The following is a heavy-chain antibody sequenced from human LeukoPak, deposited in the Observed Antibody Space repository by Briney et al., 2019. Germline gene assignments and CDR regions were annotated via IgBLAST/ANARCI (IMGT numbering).Heavy chain of an antibody. D-gene: IGHD5/OR15-5a*01. Sequence: SETLSLTCAVYGGSFSGYYWSWLRQPPGKGLEWIGEINHSGSTNYNPSLKSRVTISVDTSKNQFSLKLSSVTAADTAVYYCARGFAGVYASRYYYYYYMDVWGKGTTVTVSS. CDR2: INHSGST. V-gene: IGHV4-34*01. CDR3: ARGFAGVYASRYYYYYYMDV. CDR1: GGSFSGYY. J-gene: IGHJ6*03.